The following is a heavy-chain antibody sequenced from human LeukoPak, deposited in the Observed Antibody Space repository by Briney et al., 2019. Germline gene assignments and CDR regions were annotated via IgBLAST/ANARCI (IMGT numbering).Heavy chain of an antibody. CDR2: IYYSGSA. CDR1: GGSISSRSCY. D-gene: IGHD1-26*01. V-gene: IGHV4-39*01. Sequence: PSETLSLTCTVSGGSISSRSCYWGWIRQPPGEGLEWIGSIYYSGSAYYNPSLKSRVTISVDTSKNQFSLKMSSVTAADTAVYYCARRLVGATFDYWGQGTLVTVSS. CDR3: ARRLVGATFDY. J-gene: IGHJ4*02.